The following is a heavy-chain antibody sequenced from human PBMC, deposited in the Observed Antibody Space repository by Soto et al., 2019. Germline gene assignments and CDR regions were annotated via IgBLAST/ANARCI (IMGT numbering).Heavy chain of an antibody. D-gene: IGHD6-13*01. J-gene: IGHJ5*02. CDR3: ATTPAADIAAVWFDP. CDR2: FDPEDGET. CDR1: GYTLTELS. V-gene: IGHV1-24*01. Sequence: GASVKVSCKVSGYTLTELSMHWVRQAPGKGLEWMGGFDPEDGETIYAQKFQGRVTMTEDTSTDTAYMELSSLRSEDTAVYYCATTPAADIAAVWFDPWGQGTLVTVSS.